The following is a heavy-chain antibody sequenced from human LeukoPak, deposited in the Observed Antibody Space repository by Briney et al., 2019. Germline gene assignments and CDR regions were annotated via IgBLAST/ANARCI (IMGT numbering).Heavy chain of an antibody. CDR1: GYTFTSYG. CDR3: ARDVRPGVVVPAAHDAFDI. V-gene: IGHV1-18*01. J-gene: IGHJ3*02. Sequence: ASVKVSCKASGYTFTSYGISWVLQAPGQGLEWLGWISAYNGNTNYAQKLQGRVTMTTDTSTSTDYMVLRSLRSDDTAVYYCARDVRPGVVVPAAHDAFDIWGQGTMVTVSS. D-gene: IGHD2-2*01. CDR2: ISAYNGNT.